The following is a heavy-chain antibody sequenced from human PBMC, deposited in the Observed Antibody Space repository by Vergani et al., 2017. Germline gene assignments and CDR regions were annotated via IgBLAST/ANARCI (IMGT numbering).Heavy chain of an antibody. Sequence: QVQLVQSGAEVKKPGSSVKVSCKASGGTFSSYTISWVRQAPGQGLEWMGRIIPILGIANYAQKFQGRVTITADKSTSTAYMELSSLRSEDTAVYYCARQGYSSSTSCYGYYYYYGMDVWGQGTTVTVSS. D-gene: IGHD2-2*01. V-gene: IGHV1-69*02. J-gene: IGHJ6*02. CDR1: GGTFSSYT. CDR3: ARQGYSSSTSCYGYYYYYGMDV. CDR2: IIPILGIA.